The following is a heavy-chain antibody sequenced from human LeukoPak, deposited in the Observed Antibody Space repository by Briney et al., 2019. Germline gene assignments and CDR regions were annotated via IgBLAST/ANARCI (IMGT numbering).Heavy chain of an antibody. D-gene: IGHD3-3*01. J-gene: IGHJ4*02. CDR2: IYYSGST. CDR3: ARTARSGFPDY. CDR1: GGSISSYY. Sequence: PSETLSLTCTVSGGSISSYYWSWIRQPPGKGLEWIGYIYYSGSTNYNPSLKSRVTISVDTSKNQFSLKLSSVTAADTAVYHCARTARSGFPDYWGQGTLVTVSS. V-gene: IGHV4-59*08.